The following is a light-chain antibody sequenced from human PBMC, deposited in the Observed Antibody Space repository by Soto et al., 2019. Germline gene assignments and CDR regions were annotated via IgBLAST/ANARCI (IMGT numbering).Light chain of an antibody. CDR3: QQYNNWPLT. CDR1: QSISSW. Sequence: EIQMTQSQSSLSASVGDRVTITCRASQSISSWLAWYQQKPGKAPKLLIYKASSLESGVPSRFSGSGSGTDFTLTISSLQSEDFAVYYCQQYNNWPLTFGGGTNVDVK. J-gene: IGKJ4*01. V-gene: IGKV1-5*03. CDR2: KAS.